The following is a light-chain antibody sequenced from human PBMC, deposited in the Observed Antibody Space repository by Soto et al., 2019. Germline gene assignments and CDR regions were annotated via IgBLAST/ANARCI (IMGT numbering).Light chain of an antibody. CDR2: GAS. V-gene: IGKV3-20*01. CDR1: QSVSSSY. J-gene: IGKJ4*01. CDR3: QQYGSPLT. Sequence: EIVLTQSPGTLSLSPGERATLSCRASQSVSSSYLAWYQQKPGQAPRLLIYGASSRATGIPVRFSGSGSGTDFTLTISRLEPEDFAVYYCQQYGSPLTFGGGTRWIS.